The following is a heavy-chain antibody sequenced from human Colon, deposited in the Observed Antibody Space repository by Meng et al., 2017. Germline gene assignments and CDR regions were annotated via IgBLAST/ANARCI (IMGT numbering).Heavy chain of an antibody. V-gene: IGHV3-48*03. CDR3: ARMGVGTMDHHSFDI. Sequence: GGSRRLSCAAAGFTFSTYEMNWVRQAPGKGLEWVSYINTRVNIIHYADSLKGRFTISRDNSKNSLYLQMNSLRADDTAVYYCARMGVGTMDHHSFDIWGQGTMVTVSS. D-gene: IGHD3-16*01. J-gene: IGHJ3*02. CDR1: GFTFSTYE. CDR2: INTRVNII.